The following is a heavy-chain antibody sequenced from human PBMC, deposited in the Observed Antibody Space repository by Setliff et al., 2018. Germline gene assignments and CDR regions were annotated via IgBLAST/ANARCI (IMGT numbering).Heavy chain of an antibody. V-gene: IGHV1-69*13. J-gene: IGHJ6*03. Sequence: ASVKVSCKASGGTFSSYAISWVRQAPGQGLEWMGGIIPIFGTANYAQKFQGRVTITADESTSTAYMELSSLRSEDTAVYYCARAAAAAYYYYYMDVWGKGTMVTVSS. D-gene: IGHD2-2*01. CDR2: IIPIFGTA. CDR1: GGTFSSYA. CDR3: ARAAAAAYYYYYMDV.